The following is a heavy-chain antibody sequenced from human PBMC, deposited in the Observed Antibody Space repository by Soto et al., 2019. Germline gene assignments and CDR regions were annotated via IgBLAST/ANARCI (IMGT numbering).Heavy chain of an antibody. J-gene: IGHJ4*02. CDR2: INHSGST. CDR1: GGSFSGYY. V-gene: IGHV4-34*01. D-gene: IGHD5-18*01. Sequence: SETLSLTCAVYGGSFSGYYWSWIRQPPGKGLEWIGEINHSGSTNYNPSLKSRVTISVDTSKNQSSLKLSSVTAADTAVYYCARKGGGYSYGYSDYWGQGTLVTVSS. CDR3: ARKGGGYSYGYSDY.